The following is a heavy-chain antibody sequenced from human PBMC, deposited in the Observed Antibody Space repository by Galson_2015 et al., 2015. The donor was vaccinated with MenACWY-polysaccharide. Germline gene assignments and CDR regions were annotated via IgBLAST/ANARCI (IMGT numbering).Heavy chain of an antibody. J-gene: IGHJ4*02. CDR3: TRSIHISGWGGDFES. Sequence: CAISGDSVSSNSAAWNWIRQSPSRGLEWLGRTYYRSRWYNDYATSVKSRISIKADTPKNQFSLPLNSVTPEDTALYYCTRSIHISGWGGDFESWGQGTLLTVSS. V-gene: IGHV6-1*01. CDR1: GDSVSSNSAA. D-gene: IGHD6-19*01. CDR2: TYYRSRWYN.